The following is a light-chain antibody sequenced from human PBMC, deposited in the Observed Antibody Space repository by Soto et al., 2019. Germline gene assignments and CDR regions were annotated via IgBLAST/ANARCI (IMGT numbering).Light chain of an antibody. J-gene: IGKJ1*01. CDR3: QQYVSSPWA. V-gene: IGKV3-20*01. CDR2: GAS. CDR1: QSVSSSY. Sequence: IVLTQSPGTLALSPGERVTLSWRASQSVSSSYLAWYQQKPGQAPRLLIYGASSRATGIPDRFSGSGSGTDFTLTISRLEPEDFAVYYCQQYVSSPWAFGQGTKVDIK.